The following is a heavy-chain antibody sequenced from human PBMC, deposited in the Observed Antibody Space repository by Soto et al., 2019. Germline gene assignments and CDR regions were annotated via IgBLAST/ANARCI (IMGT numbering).Heavy chain of an antibody. CDR1: GFTFSSYA. J-gene: IGHJ4*02. CDR2: IRSDNGKT. D-gene: IGHD3-3*01. V-gene: IGHV3-48*02. CDR3: ARDLFWAFDY. Sequence: GGSLRLSCAASGFTFSSYAMSWVRQRPGRGLEWISNIRSDNGKTYYADSVKGRFTVSRDDAKNSLYLQMNSLRDDDTAVYYCARDLFWAFDYWGQGALVTVSS.